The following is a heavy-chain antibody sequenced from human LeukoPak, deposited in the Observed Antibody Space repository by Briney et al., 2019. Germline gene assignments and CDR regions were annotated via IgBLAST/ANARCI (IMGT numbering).Heavy chain of an antibody. V-gene: IGHV4-31*03. D-gene: IGHD2-15*01. CDR2: IYHRGST. J-gene: IGHJ4*02. Sequence: SQTLSLTCTVAGDSISSGDYYWYWFLQYPLKGLQWIGSIYHRGSTYHNPSLKSRLTISLDTAGNQFPLNLRSVPAEDTAVYYCARRRLLFDHWGQGTLVPVSS. CDR3: ARRRLLFDH. CDR1: GDSISSGDYY.